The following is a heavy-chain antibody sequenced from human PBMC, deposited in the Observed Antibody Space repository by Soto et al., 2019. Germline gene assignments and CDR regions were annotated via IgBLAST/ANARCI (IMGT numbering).Heavy chain of an antibody. D-gene: IGHD2-21*01. CDR1: GFTFSDYY. CDR2: ISPKGTYR. V-gene: IGHV3-11*06. Sequence: QVQLVESGGGLVKPGGSLSLSCATSGFTFSDYYMSWIRQAPGKGLEFVSYISPKGTYRTYADSVKGRFTISRDNAKNSLYLQVNSLRAEDPAVYYCSRGGGGGLFDLWGQGTFVTVSS. J-gene: IGHJ5*02. CDR3: SRGGGGGLFDL.